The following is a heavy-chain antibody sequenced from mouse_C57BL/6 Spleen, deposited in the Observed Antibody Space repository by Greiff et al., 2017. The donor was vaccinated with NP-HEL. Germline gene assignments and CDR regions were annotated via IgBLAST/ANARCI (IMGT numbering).Heavy chain of an antibody. Sequence: QVQLQQPGAELVKPGASVKLSCTASGYTFTSYWMHWVKQRPGQGLEWIGMIHPNSGSTNYNEKLKSKVTLTVDKSSSTAYMQLSSLTSEDSAVYYCATQGDGYPYFDYWGQGTTLTVSS. D-gene: IGHD2-3*01. J-gene: IGHJ2*01. CDR2: IHPNSGST. V-gene: IGHV1-64*01. CDR1: GYTFTSYW. CDR3: ATQGDGYPYFDY.